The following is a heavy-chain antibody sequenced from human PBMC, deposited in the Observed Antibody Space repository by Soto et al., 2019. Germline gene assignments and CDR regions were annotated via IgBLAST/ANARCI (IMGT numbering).Heavy chain of an antibody. Sequence: SETLSLTCAVSSGSISSSNWWSWFRRPPGKGLEWIGEIYHSGSTNYNPSLKSRLTISVDNSKNQFSLKLTSVTAADTAVYYCARHDYSLEVLLYYYMDVWGTGTTVTVSS. CDR2: IYHSGST. D-gene: IGHD4-4*01. CDR3: ARHDYSLEVLLYYYMDV. J-gene: IGHJ6*03. CDR1: SGSISSSNW. V-gene: IGHV4-4*02.